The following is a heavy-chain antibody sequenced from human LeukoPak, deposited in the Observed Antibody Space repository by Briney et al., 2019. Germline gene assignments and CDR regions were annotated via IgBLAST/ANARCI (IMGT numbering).Heavy chain of an antibody. D-gene: IGHD4-11*01. CDR2: IYYSGST. CDR3: ARHRKDYSMNY. J-gene: IGHJ4*02. Sequence: PSETLSLTCTVSGGSISIYYWSWIRQPPGKGLEWIGYIYYSGSTNYNPSLKSRVTISVDTSKNQFSLKLSSVTAADTAVYYCARHRKDYSMNYWGQGTLVTVSS. V-gene: IGHV4-59*08. CDR1: GGSISIYY.